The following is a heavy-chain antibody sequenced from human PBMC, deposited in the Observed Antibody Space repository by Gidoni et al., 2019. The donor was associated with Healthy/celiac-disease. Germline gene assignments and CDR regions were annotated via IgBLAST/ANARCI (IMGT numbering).Heavy chain of an antibody. V-gene: IGHV3-21*01. CDR2: ISSSSSYI. J-gene: IGHJ4*02. CDR1: GFTFRSYS. D-gene: IGHD1-7*01. Sequence: EVQLLESGGGLVKPGGSLRLSCPASGFTFRSYSMTWVRQAPGKGLEWVSSISSSSSYIYYADSVKGRFTISRDNAKNSLYLQMNSLRAEDTAVYYCARRAEMVDFPWNYGGVGFDYWGQGTLVTVSS. CDR3: ARRAEMVDFPWNYGGVGFDY.